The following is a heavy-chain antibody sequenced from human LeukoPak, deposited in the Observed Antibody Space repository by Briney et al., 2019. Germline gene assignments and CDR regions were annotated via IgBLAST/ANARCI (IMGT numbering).Heavy chain of an antibody. V-gene: IGHV3-53*01. CDR3: ARANSGYDLGY. D-gene: IGHD5-12*01. CDR2: IYSDGRT. Sequence: GGSLRLSCAASGFTVSSNYMSWVRQAPGKGLEWVSVIYSDGRTYYADSVKGRFTISRDNSKNTLYLQMNSLRAEDTAVYYCARANSGYDLGYWGQGTLVTVSS. J-gene: IGHJ4*02. CDR1: GFTVSSNY.